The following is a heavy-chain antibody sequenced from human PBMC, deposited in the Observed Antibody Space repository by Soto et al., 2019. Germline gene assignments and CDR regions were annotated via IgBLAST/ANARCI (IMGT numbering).Heavy chain of an antibody. D-gene: IGHD3-3*01. Sequence: QITLKESGPTLVKPTQTLTLTCTFSGFSLSTSGVGVGWIRQPPGKALEWLALIYWDDAKRYSPSLKSRLTITKDTSKNQVVLTMTNIDPVDTATYYCAHRRDITKFDYWGQGTLVTVSS. V-gene: IGHV2-5*02. CDR2: IYWDDAK. J-gene: IGHJ4*02. CDR3: AHRRDITKFDY. CDR1: GFSLSTSGVG.